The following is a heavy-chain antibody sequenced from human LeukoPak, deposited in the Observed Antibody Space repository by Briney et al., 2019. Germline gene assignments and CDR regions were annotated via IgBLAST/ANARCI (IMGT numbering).Heavy chain of an antibody. CDR1: GGSISSHY. J-gene: IGHJ5*02. Sequence: PSETLSLTCTVSGGSISSHYWSWIRQPPGKGLEWIGYIYYSECTNYNPSLKSRVTISVDTSKNQFSLKLSSVTAADTAVYYCASHHYSSSSLLFDPWGQGTLVTVSS. CDR3: ASHHYSSSSLLFDP. CDR2: IYYSECT. V-gene: IGHV4-59*11. D-gene: IGHD6-6*01.